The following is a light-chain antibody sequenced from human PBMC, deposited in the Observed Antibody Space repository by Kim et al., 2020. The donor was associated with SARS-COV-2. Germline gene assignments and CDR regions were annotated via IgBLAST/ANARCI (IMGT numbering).Light chain of an antibody. J-gene: IGLJ2*01. Sequence: QSVLTQPPSVSGAPGQRVTISCTGSSSNIGANYDVNWYQQVPGKAPRLLISGNTNRPSGVPDRFSGSKSGTSASLAITGLQAVDEADYYCQSYDSSLSVVFGGGTQLTVL. V-gene: IGLV1-40*01. CDR1: SSNIGANYD. CDR3: QSYDSSLSVV. CDR2: GNT.